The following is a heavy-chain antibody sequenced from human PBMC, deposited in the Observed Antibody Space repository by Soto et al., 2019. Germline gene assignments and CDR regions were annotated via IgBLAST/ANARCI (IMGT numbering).Heavy chain of an antibody. D-gene: IGHD2-2*01. CDR2: IYPGGVNV. Sequence: ASVKVSCKAIGYSFTSHYMHWVRQAPGQRLEWIGTIYPGGVNVAYAQKFEGRVTMTKDTSTSTVYMELNSLTSEDTAVYYCATSNQYCISTSCIPRTNYYGMGVWGQGTTVTGSS. CDR1: GYSFTSHY. V-gene: IGHV1-46*01. CDR3: ATSNQYCISTSCIPRTNYYGMGV. J-gene: IGHJ6*02.